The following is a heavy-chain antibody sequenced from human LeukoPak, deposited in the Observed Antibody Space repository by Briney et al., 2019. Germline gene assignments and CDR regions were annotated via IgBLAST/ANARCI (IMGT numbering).Heavy chain of an antibody. CDR2: FYTSGTA. D-gene: IGHD6-13*01. J-gene: IGHJ5*02. Sequence: SETLSLTCTVSGGSISSYDWSWIRQSAGEGLEWIGRFYTSGTANFNPYFNSRVTMSVDTSKNQFSLKLRSVTAADTAVYYCARERQAAGSYWFDPWGQGTLVTVSS. CDR1: GGSISSYD. V-gene: IGHV4-4*07. CDR3: ARERQAAGSYWFDP.